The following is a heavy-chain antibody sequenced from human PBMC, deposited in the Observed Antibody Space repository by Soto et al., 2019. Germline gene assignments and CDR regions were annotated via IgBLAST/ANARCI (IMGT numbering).Heavy chain of an antibody. D-gene: IGHD3-9*01. J-gene: IGHJ5*02. CDR2: ISGSGGST. Sequence: GGSLRLSCAASGFTFSSYSMNWVRQAPGKGLEWVSAISGSGGSTYYADSVKGRFTISRDNSKNTLYLQMNSLRAEDTAVYYCAKDWEGYYDISRFDPWGQGTLVTVSS. CDR3: AKDWEGYYDISRFDP. CDR1: GFTFSSYS. V-gene: IGHV3-23*01.